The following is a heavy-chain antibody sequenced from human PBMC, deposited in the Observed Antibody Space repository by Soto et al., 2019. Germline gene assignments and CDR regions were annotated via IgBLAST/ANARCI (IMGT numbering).Heavy chain of an antibody. CDR1: GFTFSNYE. D-gene: IGHD6-13*01. V-gene: IGHV3-64*01. CDR2: ISNNGAHT. J-gene: IGHJ6*03. CDR3: ASRGYGSRWPNVYMDV. Sequence: EAQLVESGGGLVQPGGSLRLSCAASGFTFSNYEMHWVRQAPGKGLEYVSGISNNGAHTDYAKSVKGRFTISRDNSENTLDLQMGSLRAEDMALYYCASRGYGSRWPNVYMDVWGKGTTVTVSS.